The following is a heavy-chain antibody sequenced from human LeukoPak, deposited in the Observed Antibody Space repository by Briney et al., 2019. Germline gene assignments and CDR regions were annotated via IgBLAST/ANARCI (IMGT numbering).Heavy chain of an antibody. CDR2: INHSGST. D-gene: IGHD5-18*01. V-gene: IGHV4-34*01. CDR3: ARGDNTAMDT. CDR1: GGSFSGYH. J-gene: IGHJ4*02. Sequence: SETLSLTCAVYGGSFSGYHWSWIRQPPGKGLEWIGEINHSGSTNYNPSLKSRVTISVDTSKNQFSLKLSSVTAADTAVYYCARGDNTAMDTWGQGTLVTVSS.